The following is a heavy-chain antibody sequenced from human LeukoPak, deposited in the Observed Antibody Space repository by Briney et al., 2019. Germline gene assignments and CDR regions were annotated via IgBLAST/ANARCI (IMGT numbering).Heavy chain of an antibody. V-gene: IGHV4-61*02. CDR2: VYATGNT. CDR3: ARDRSYYSDTGADY. J-gene: IGHJ4*02. D-gene: IGHD2-8*02. Sequence: SETLSLTCSVSGTSINRGTHYWSWVRQAAGKGLEWIGRVYATGNTNYNPSLWSRLPISIDTSRNQFSLRLGSVTAADTAIYYCARDRSYYSDTGADYWGQGKMVIVSS. CDR1: GTSINRGTHY.